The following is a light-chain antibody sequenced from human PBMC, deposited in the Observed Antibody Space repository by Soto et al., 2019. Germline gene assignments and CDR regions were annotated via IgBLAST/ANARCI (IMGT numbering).Light chain of an antibody. CDR3: QQYQTYPWT. Sequence: DIQMTQSPSTLSASLGDRGAITWRASQSIRSWLAWYQQQPGKAPKVLILEASSLERSVPSRFRGRGSAPEFTLTISSLTPDSFATYSCQQYQTYPWTFGQGTNVDI. CDR2: EAS. V-gene: IGKV1-5*01. CDR1: QSIRSW. J-gene: IGKJ1*01.